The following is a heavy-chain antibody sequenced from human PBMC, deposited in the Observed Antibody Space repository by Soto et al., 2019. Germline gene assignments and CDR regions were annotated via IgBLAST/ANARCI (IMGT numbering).Heavy chain of an antibody. V-gene: IGHV4-31*03. CDR3: ASGYSGFTLNGMDV. J-gene: IGHJ6*02. D-gene: IGHD5-12*01. CDR1: GGSISSGGYY. Sequence: QVQLQESGPGLVKPSQTLSLTCTVSGGSISSGGYYWSWIRQHPGKGLEWIGYIYYSGSTYYNPSLKSGVTISVDTSKNQFSLKLSSVTAADTAVYYCASGYSGFTLNGMDVWGQGTTVTVSS. CDR2: IYYSGST.